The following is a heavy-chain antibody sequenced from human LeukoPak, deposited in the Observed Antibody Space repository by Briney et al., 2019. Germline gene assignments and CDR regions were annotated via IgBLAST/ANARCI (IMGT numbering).Heavy chain of an antibody. CDR2: FYDTVST. J-gene: IGHJ3*01. D-gene: IGHD2-2*01. CDR3: ARHGAFITRGFCSSSNCYVDGLQT. CDR1: GGSISSSY. V-gene: IGHV4-59*08. Sequence: SETLSLTCTVSGGSISSSYWSWIPQSPGKGLEWIGYFYDTVSTQHSPSLKRRVSISTDPSKNQLSLKLNSVTAADTAVYYCARHGAFITRGFCSSSNCYVDGLQTWGQGIMVSVSS.